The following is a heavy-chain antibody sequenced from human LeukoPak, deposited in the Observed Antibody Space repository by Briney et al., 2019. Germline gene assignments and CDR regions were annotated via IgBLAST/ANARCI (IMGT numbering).Heavy chain of an antibody. CDR1: GGSISSSSYY. V-gene: IGHV4-39*01. Sequence: PSETLSLTCTVSGGSISSSSYYWGWIRQPPGKGLEWIGSIYYSGSTYYNPSLKSRVTISVDTSKNQFSLKLSSVTAADTAVYYCARMGPRSSGWHRGVYYFDYWGQGTLVTVSS. CDR3: ARMGPRSSGWHRGVYYFDY. CDR2: IYYSGST. D-gene: IGHD6-25*01. J-gene: IGHJ4*01.